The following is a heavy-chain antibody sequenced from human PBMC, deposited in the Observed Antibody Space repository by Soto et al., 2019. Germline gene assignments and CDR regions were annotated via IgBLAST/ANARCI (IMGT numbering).Heavy chain of an antibody. D-gene: IGHD4-17*01. CDR2: ISYSGTT. J-gene: IGHJ4*02. CDR1: GGSISSYY. CDR3: ARHPSGDYGLGLVDY. Sequence: QVQLKESGPGLVKPSETLSLTCSVSGGSISSYYWSWIRQPPGKGLEWIGYISYSGTTKYNPSLKSRLTISVDTSKNQLSLKLNSETAADTAVYYCARHPSGDYGLGLVDYWGQGTLLTVSS. V-gene: IGHV4-59*08.